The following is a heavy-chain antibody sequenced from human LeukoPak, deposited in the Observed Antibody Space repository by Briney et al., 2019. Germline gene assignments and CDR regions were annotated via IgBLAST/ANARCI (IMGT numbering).Heavy chain of an antibody. J-gene: IGHJ4*02. Sequence: VSVKVSCKASGYTFTGYYMHWVRQAPGQGLEWMGWINPNSGGTNYAQKFQGRVTMTRDTSISTAYMELSRLRSDDTAVYYCARDLGYCSSTSCYPNDYWGQGTLVTVSS. V-gene: IGHV1-2*02. CDR1: GYTFTGYY. D-gene: IGHD2-2*01. CDR2: INPNSGGT. CDR3: ARDLGYCSSTSCYPNDY.